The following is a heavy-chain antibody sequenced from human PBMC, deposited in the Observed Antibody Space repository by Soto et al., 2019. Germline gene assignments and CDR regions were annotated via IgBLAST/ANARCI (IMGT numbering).Heavy chain of an antibody. V-gene: IGHV1-18*01. J-gene: IGHJ4*02. Sequence: QVKRVQSGAEVKKPGASVKVSCKASGYTFTSYGISWVRQAPGQGLEWMGWISAYNGNTNYAQKLQGSVTMTTDTSTSTAYMELRSLRSDDTAVYYCLAMVRGARVSKWGQGTLVTVSS. D-gene: IGHD3-10*01. CDR3: LAMVRGARVSK. CDR1: GYTFTSYG. CDR2: ISAYNGNT.